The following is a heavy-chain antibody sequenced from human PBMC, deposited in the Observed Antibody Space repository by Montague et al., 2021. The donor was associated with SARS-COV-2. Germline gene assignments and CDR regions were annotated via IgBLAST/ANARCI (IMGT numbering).Heavy chain of an antibody. Sequence: SETRSLTCTVSRGSISSSSYYWGWIRQPPGKGLEWIGSIYYTGSTYYNPSLKSRVTISVDTSKNQFSLKLSSVTAADTAVYYCARDTRIAMLVVVTRYGLDVWGQGTTVTVSS. D-gene: IGHD3-22*01. V-gene: IGHV4-39*07. J-gene: IGHJ6*02. CDR1: RGSISSSSYY. CDR3: ARDTRIAMLVVVTRYGLDV. CDR2: IYYTGST.